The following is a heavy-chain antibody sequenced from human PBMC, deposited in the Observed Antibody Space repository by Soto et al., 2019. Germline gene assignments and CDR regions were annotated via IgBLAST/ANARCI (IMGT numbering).Heavy chain of an antibody. Sequence: ASVKVSCKASGYVFTGHHMHWVRQAPGQGLEWMGWINPNRGGTNYAQKFQGRVTMTRDTSISTAYMELRRLRFDDTAVYYCAICLDFGEYAANFYYSCAMDVWGQATTVTV. V-gene: IGHV1-2*02. CDR1: GYVFTGHH. J-gene: IGHJ6*02. D-gene: IGHD4-17*01. CDR3: AICLDFGEYAANFYYSCAMDV. CDR2: INPNRGGT.